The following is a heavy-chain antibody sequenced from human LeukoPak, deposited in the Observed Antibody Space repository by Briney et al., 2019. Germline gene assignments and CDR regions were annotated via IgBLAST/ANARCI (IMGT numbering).Heavy chain of an antibody. CDR3: ARRSTSFNYAMDV. D-gene: IGHD2/OR15-2a*01. Sequence: SETLSLTCTVSGGSITGYYWSWIRLPPGKGLEWIGYVFYSGSTNYNPSLKSRVTISLDTSKNRFSLNLSSVTAADTAVYYCARRSTSFNYAMDVWGQGTTVTVSS. J-gene: IGHJ6*02. CDR1: GGSITGYY. CDR2: VFYSGST. V-gene: IGHV4-59*08.